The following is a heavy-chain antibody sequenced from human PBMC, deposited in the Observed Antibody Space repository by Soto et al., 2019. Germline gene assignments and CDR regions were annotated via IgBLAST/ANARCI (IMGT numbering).Heavy chain of an antibody. Sequence: QVQLVQSGAEVKKPGSSVKVSCKASGGTFSSYAISWVRQAPGQGLEWIGGIIPIFGTANYAQKFQGRVTITADESTSTAYMELSSLRSEDTAVYYCASYLLLAYCGGDCYSYWFDPWGQGTLVTVSS. CDR2: IIPIFGTA. V-gene: IGHV1-69*01. CDR3: ASYLLLAYCGGDCYSYWFDP. CDR1: GGTFSSYA. J-gene: IGHJ5*02. D-gene: IGHD2-21*02.